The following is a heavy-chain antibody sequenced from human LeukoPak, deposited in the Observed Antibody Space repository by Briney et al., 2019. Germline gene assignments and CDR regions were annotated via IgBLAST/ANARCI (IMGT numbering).Heavy chain of an antibody. Sequence: PGGSLRLSCAASGFTFSSYSMNWVRQAPGKGLEWVSYISSSSSTIYYADSVKGRFTISRDNAKNSLYLQMNSLRAEDTAVYYCARMRAFGAEVDFDYWGQGTLVTVSS. V-gene: IGHV3-48*01. CDR3: ARMRAFGAEVDFDY. D-gene: IGHD3-16*01. CDR1: GFTFSSYS. CDR2: ISSSSSTI. J-gene: IGHJ4*02.